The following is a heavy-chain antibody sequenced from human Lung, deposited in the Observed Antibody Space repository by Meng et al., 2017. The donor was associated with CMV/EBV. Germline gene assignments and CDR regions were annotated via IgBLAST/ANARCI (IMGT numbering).Heavy chain of an antibody. CDR2: IYYSGST. CDR3: ARDQVRAAAGIWEPDHAFDI. V-gene: IGHV4-39*07. J-gene: IGHJ3*02. Sequence: SXTLSLXCTVSGGSISSSSYYWGWIRQPPGKGLEWIGSIYYSGSTYYNPSLKSRVTISVDTSKNQFSLKLSSVTAADTAVYYCARDQVRAAAGIWEPDHAFDIWGQGXMVTVSS. CDR1: GGSISSSSYY. D-gene: IGHD6-13*01.